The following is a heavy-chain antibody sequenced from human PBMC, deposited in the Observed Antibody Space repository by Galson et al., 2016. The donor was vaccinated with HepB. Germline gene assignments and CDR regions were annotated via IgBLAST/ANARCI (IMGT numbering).Heavy chain of an antibody. Sequence: ETLSLTCTISGGSFSTYYWSWIRQPPGKGLEWIGYIYYSGSTNYNPSLKSRVTISVDTSMNQFSLKLSSVTAADTAVYYCARTEPSSGFRYWGQGTLVTVSS. D-gene: IGHD3-22*01. CDR1: GGSFSTYY. J-gene: IGHJ4*02. CDR3: ARTEPSSGFRY. V-gene: IGHV4-59*08. CDR2: IYYSGST.